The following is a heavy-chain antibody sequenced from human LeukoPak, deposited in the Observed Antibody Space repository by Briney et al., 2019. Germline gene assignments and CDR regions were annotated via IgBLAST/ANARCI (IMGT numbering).Heavy chain of an antibody. CDR2: INPSGGST. J-gene: IGHJ5*02. V-gene: IGHV1-46*01. Sequence: ASLKVSCKASGYTFTSYYMHWVRQAPGQGLEWMGIINPSGGSTSYAQKFQGRVTMTRDTSTGTVYMELSSLRSEDTAVYYCARDLVPYYDSSFWFDPWGQGTLVTVSS. D-gene: IGHD3-22*01. CDR3: ARDLVPYYDSSFWFDP. CDR1: GYTFTSYY.